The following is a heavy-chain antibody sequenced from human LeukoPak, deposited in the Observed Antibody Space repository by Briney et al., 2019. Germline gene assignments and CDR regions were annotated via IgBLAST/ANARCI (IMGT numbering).Heavy chain of an antibody. V-gene: IGHV3-20*04. CDR1: GFTFDDYG. CDR2: ISLNGGST. CDR3: VRSITMFQY. Sequence: GGSLRLSCAASGFTFDDYGMSWVRQAPGKGLEWVSGISLNGGSTGYAASVKGRFTISRDNAKNSLYLQMNSLRAEDTAFYYCVRSITMFQYWGQGTLVTVSS. D-gene: IGHD3-10*01. J-gene: IGHJ1*01.